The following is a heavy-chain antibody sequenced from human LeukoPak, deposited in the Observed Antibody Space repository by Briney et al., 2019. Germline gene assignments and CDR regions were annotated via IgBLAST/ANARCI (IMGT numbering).Heavy chain of an antibody. J-gene: IGHJ4*02. Sequence: GGSLRLSCAASGFTFDDYAMHWVRQAPGKGLEWVSLLVGVGGRTHYADSVKGRFNISRDNSKNYLYLKMNSLRTEDTALYYCAKDSVAYSSSYYFDYWGQGTLVTVSS. CDR1: GFTFDDYA. CDR2: LVGVGGRT. D-gene: IGHD6-6*01. V-gene: IGHV3-43*02. CDR3: AKDSVAYSSSYYFDY.